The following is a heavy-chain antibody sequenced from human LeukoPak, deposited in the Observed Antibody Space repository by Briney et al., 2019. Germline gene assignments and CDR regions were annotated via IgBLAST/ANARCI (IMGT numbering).Heavy chain of an antibody. Sequence: GGSLRLSCAASGFTFSSFGMHWVRQAPGKGLAWVAFIRYDGSNKYYADSVKDRFTISRDNFKNTLYLQMNSLRPEDTAVYYCVKEGYELNWGQGTLVTVSS. CDR1: GFTFSSFG. CDR3: VKEGYELN. V-gene: IGHV3-30*02. J-gene: IGHJ4*02. D-gene: IGHD2-15*01. CDR2: IRYDGSNK.